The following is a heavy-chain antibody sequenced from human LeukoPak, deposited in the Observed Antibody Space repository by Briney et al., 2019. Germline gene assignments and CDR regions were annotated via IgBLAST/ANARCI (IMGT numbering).Heavy chain of an antibody. Sequence: GGSLRLSCAASGFTFSSYAMSRVRQAPGKGLEWVSAISGSGGSTYYADSVKGRFTISRDNSKNTLYLQMNSLRAEDTAVYYCAKDGVLGAYYDILTGYYDGWGQGTLVTVSS. CDR3: AKDGVLGAYYDILTGYYDG. V-gene: IGHV3-23*01. J-gene: IGHJ4*02. CDR2: ISGSGGST. CDR1: GFTFSSYA. D-gene: IGHD3-9*01.